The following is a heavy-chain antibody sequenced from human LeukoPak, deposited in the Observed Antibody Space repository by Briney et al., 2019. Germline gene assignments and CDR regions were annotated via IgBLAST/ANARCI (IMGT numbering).Heavy chain of an antibody. D-gene: IGHD3-16*01. CDR3: AKDPRSVAWTPVPLWD. V-gene: IGHV3-30*02. J-gene: IGHJ4*02. CDR2: IRYDGSNK. CDR1: GFTFSSYG. Sequence: GGSLRLSCAASGFTFSSYGMHWVRQAPGKGLEWVAFIRYDGSNKYYADSAKGRFTISRDNSKNTLYLQMNSLRAEDTAVYYCAKDPRSVAWTPVPLWDWGQGTLVTVSS.